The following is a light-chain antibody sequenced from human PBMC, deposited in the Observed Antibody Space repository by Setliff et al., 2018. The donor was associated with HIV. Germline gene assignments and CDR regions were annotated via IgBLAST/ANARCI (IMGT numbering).Light chain of an antibody. CDR3: SSYTSSSTSRV. CDR1: SSDVGGYNY. CDR2: DVS. V-gene: IGLV2-14*01. Sequence: QSVLTRPASVSGSPGQSITISCTGTSSDVGGYNYVSWYQQHPGKAPKLMIYDVSKRPSGVSNRFSGSKSGNTASLTISGLQAEDEADYYCSSYTSSSTSRVFGTGTRSPS. J-gene: IGLJ1*01.